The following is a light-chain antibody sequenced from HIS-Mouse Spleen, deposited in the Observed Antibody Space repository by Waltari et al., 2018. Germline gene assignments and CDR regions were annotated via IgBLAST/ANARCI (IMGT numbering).Light chain of an antibody. CDR2: EVS. CDR1: SSDVGGYNY. CDR3: SSYAGSNNPWV. Sequence: QSALTQPPSASGSPGQPVTISCTGPSSDVGGYNYVSWYQQHPGKAPKLMIYEVSKRPSGVPDRFSGSKSGNTASLTVSGLQAEDEADYYCSSYAGSNNPWVFGGGTKLTVL. J-gene: IGLJ3*02. V-gene: IGLV2-8*01.